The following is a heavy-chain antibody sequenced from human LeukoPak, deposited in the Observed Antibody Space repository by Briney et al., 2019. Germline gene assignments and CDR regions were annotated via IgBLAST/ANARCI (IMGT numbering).Heavy chain of an antibody. CDR1: GFTFSGHA. CDR2: ISYDGSSS. Sequence: PGGSLRLSCAASGFTFSGHAMVWVRQGPGKGLEWVSFISYDGSSSVYADSVMGRFTISRDNSKNTVDLQINSLRDEDTAIYYCAKDGESGIQYTQGYFDYWGQGTLVTVSS. CDR3: AKDGESGIQYTQGYFDY. J-gene: IGHJ4*02. D-gene: IGHD1-1*01. V-gene: IGHV3-30*18.